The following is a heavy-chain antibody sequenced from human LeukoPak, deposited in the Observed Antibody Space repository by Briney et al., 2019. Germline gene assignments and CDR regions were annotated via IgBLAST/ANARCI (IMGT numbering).Heavy chain of an antibody. V-gene: IGHV4-39*01. CDR1: GGSISSSSYY. Sequence: SGTLSLTCAVSGGSISSSSYYWGWIRQPPGKGLEWIGSIYYSGSTYYNPSLKSRVTISVDTSKNQFSPKLSSVTAADTAVYYCAGTSDCSSTSCPWGQGTLVTVSS. CDR2: IYYSGST. D-gene: IGHD2-2*01. CDR3: AGTSDCSSTSCP. J-gene: IGHJ5*02.